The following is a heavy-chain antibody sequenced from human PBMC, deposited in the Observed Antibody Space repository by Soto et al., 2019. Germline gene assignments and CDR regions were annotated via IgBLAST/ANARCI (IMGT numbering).Heavy chain of an antibody. D-gene: IGHD4-4*01. Sequence: XGSLSLSCEASGCSLDTYGMHWVRQAPGNGLEWVAVVSFDSKNKYYIDSVEGRFTISRDNSKNMMYLQMDSLRREDTAVYYCAKESVESTYSYYGMDVWGQGTTVTVSS. V-gene: IGHV3-30*18. CDR3: AKESVESTYSYYGMDV. CDR2: VSFDSKNK. CDR1: GCSLDTYG. J-gene: IGHJ6*02.